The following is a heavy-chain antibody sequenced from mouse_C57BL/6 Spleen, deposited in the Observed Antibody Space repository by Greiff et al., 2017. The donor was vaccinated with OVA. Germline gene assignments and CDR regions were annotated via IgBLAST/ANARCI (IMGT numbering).Heavy chain of an antibody. CDR3: ARLGSNYLYYFDY. V-gene: IGHV1-64*01. J-gene: IGHJ2*01. CDR2: IHPNSGST. Sequence: QVQLQQPGAELVKPGASVKLSCKASGYTFTSYWMHWVKQRPGQGLEWIGMIHPNSGSTNYNEKFKSKATLTVDKSSSTAYMQLSSLTSEDSAVYYCARLGSNYLYYFDYWGQGTTLTVSS. CDR1: GYTFTSYW. D-gene: IGHD2-5*01.